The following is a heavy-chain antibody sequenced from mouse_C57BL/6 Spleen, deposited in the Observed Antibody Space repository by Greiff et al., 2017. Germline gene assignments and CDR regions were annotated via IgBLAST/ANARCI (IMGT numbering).Heavy chain of an antibody. CDR2: IYPGSGNP. CDR1: GYSFTSYY. V-gene: IGHV1-66*01. CDR3: ARAVSPYFDY. J-gene: IGHJ2*01. Sequence: QVQLQQSGPELVKPGASVKISCKASGYSFTSYYIHWVKQRPGQGLEWIGWIYPGSGNPKYNEKFKGKATLTADTSSSTAYMQISSLTSEDSAVYYCARAVSPYFDYWGQGTTLTVSS.